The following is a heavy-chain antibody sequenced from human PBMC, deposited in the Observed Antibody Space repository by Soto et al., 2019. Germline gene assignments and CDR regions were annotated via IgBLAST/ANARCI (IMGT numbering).Heavy chain of an antibody. CDR3: ARDLEGGYDLWSGYPTFEL. CDR2: MNPNSGNT. V-gene: IGHV1-8*01. CDR1: GYTFTSYD. Sequence: QVQLVQSGAEVKKPGASVKVSCKASGYTFTSYDINWVRQATGQGLEWMGWMNPNSGNTGYAQKFQGRVTMTRNTSISTPYLQLSSLRSEDTAVYYCARDLEGGYDLWSGYPTFELWGQGTLVTAAS. D-gene: IGHD3-3*01. J-gene: IGHJ5*02.